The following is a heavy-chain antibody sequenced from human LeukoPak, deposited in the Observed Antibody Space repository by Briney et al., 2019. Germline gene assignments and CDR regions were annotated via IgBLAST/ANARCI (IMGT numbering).Heavy chain of an antibody. CDR1: GFTFSSYA. CDR2: ISGSGGST. Sequence: PGGSLRLSCAASGFTFSSYAMSWVRQAPGKGLEWVSAISGSGGSTYYADSVKGRFTISRDNSKNTLYLQMNSLRAEDTAVYYCAKDPYYDFWSGPNTPKFYYWGQGTLVTVSS. CDR3: AKDPYYDFWSGPNTPKFYY. V-gene: IGHV3-23*01. D-gene: IGHD3-3*01. J-gene: IGHJ4*02.